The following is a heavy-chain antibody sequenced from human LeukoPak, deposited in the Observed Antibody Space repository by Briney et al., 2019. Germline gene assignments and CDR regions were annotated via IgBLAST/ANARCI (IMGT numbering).Heavy chain of an antibody. V-gene: IGHV1-2*02. J-gene: IGHJ3*02. CDR1: GYTFTSYD. Sequence: ASVKVSCKASGYTFTSYDINWVRQATGQWLEWMGWINPNSGGTNYAQKFQGRVTMTRDTSISTAYMELSRLRSDDTAVYYCARDPERITIFGVVTYDAFDIWGQGTMVTVSS. CDR2: INPNSGGT. CDR3: ARDPERITIFGVVTYDAFDI. D-gene: IGHD3-3*01.